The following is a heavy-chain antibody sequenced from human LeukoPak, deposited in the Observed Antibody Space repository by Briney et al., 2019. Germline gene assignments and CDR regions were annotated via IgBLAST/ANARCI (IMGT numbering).Heavy chain of an antibody. Sequence: GGSLRLSCAASGFTFDDYAMPWVRQAPGKCLEWVSGISWNSGSIGYADSVKGRLTISRDNAKNSLYLQMNSLRAEDTALYYCAKAVGSYYYYGMDVWGQGTTVTVSS. V-gene: IGHV3-9*01. CDR3: AKAVGSYYYYGMDV. D-gene: IGHD1-26*01. CDR2: ISWNSGSI. CDR1: GFTFDDYA. J-gene: IGHJ6*02.